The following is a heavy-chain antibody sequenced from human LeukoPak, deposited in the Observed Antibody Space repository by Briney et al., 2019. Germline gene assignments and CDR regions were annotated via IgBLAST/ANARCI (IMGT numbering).Heavy chain of an antibody. CDR3: ARDQVRSNIVVVPAAMAY. D-gene: IGHD2-2*01. V-gene: IGHV1-69*13. CDR2: IIPIFGTA. Sequence: SVKVSCKASGYTFTSYDINWVRQAPGQGLEWMGGIIPIFGTANYAQKFQGRVTITADESTSTAYMELSSLRSEDTAVYYCARDQVRSNIVVVPAAMAYWGQGTLVTVSS. CDR1: GYTFTSYD. J-gene: IGHJ4*02.